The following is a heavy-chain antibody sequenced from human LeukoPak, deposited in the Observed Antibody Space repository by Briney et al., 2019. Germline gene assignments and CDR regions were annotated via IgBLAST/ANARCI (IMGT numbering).Heavy chain of an antibody. CDR1: GGSFSGYY. Sequence: ASETLSLTCAVYGGSFSGYYWSWIRQPPGKGLEWIGEINHSGSTNYNPSLKSRVTISVDTSKNQFSLKLSSVTAADTAVYYCARGGWGDGYLPAHWGQGTLVTVSS. CDR2: INHSGST. CDR3: ARGGWGDGYLPAH. D-gene: IGHD5-24*01. J-gene: IGHJ4*02. V-gene: IGHV4-34*01.